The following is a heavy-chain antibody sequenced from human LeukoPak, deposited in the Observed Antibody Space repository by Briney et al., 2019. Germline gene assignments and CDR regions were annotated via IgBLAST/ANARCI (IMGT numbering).Heavy chain of an antibody. CDR2: IYSSGST. CDR3: AKASLITMVRGVITQDAFDI. D-gene: IGHD3-10*01. J-gene: IGHJ3*02. Sequence: GGSLRLSCAASGFTVSSNYMSWVRQGPGTGLEWVSLIYSSGSTSYTDSVKGRFTISRDNSKNTVYLQMNSLRAEDTAVYYCAKASLITMVRGVITQDAFDIWGQGTMVTVSS. V-gene: IGHV3-66*02. CDR1: GFTVSSNY.